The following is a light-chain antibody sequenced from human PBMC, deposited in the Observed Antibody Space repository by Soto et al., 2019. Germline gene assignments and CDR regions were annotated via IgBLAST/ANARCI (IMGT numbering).Light chain of an antibody. CDR1: SSNIGAGYD. CDR2: GNS. J-gene: IGLJ1*01. V-gene: IGLV1-40*01. Sequence: QSVLTQPPSVSGAPGQRVTISCTGSSSNIGAGYDVHWYQQLPGTAPKLLIYGNSNRPSEVTDRFSGSKSGTSASLAITGLKAEDEADYYCQSYDSSLSGYVFGTGTKVTVL. CDR3: QSYDSSLSGYV.